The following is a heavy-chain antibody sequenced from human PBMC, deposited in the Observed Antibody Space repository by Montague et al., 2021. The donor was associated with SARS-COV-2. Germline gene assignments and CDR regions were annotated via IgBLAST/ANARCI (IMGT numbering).Heavy chain of an antibody. CDR2: ITDSGST. J-gene: IGHJ4*02. CDR1: GGSISSFY. D-gene: IGHD2-15*01. V-gene: IGHV4-59*08. CDR3: ARHSSATVRVVH. Sequence: SETLSLTCTVSGGSISSFYWSWFRQPPGKGLERIGYITDSGSTNYNPSLTSRVTMSVDTSKNQFSLKVNSVTAADTAVYYCARHSSATVRVVHWGQGTLVTVSS.